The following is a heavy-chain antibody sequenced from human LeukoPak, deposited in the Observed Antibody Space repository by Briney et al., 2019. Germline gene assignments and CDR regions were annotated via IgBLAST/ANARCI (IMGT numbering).Heavy chain of an antibody. CDR1: GGFFSSYA. V-gene: IGHV1-69*13. CDR2: IIPMFGSA. J-gene: IGHJ4*02. Sequence: SVKVSCKASGGFFSSYAISWVRQAPGRGLECMGWIIPMFGSANYAQKLQGRVTITADESTSTAYMELSGLTYEDTAVYYCARGRVPRAYNGHFSYWGQGTLVTVSS. CDR3: ARGRVPRAYNGHFSY. D-gene: IGHD5-12*01.